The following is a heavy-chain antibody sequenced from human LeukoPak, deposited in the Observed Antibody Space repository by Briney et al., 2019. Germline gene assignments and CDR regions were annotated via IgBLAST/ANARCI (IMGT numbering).Heavy chain of an antibody. D-gene: IGHD3-16*01. CDR3: ARESGWGGYDIGL. Sequence: GRSLRLSCAVSGFNLSNYDMDWVRQAPGKGLEWVTLISYDGSSKYYADSVKGRFTISRDNSKNTLFLQMNSLRAEDTALYYCARESGWGGYDIGLWGQGTLVTVSS. J-gene: IGHJ5*02. CDR2: ISYDGSSK. V-gene: IGHV3-30*19. CDR1: GFNLSNYD.